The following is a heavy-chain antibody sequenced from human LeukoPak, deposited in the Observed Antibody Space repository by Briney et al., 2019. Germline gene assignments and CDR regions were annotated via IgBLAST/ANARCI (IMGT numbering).Heavy chain of an antibody. V-gene: IGHV1-69*13. CDR3: ASYNWNSFYFDY. Sequence: SVKVSCKASGYTFTGYYMHWVRQAPGQGLEWMGGIIPIFGTANYAQKFQGRVTITADESTSTAYMELSSLRSEDTAVYYCASYNWNSFYFDYWGQGTLVTVSS. CDR1: GYTFTGYY. J-gene: IGHJ4*02. CDR2: IIPIFGTA. D-gene: IGHD1/OR15-1a*01.